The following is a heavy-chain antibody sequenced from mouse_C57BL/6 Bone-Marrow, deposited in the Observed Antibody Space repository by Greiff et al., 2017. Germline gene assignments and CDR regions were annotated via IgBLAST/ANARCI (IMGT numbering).Heavy chain of an antibody. CDR1: GYSFTSYY. D-gene: IGHD1-1*01. CDR3: ARRRAYYGSSFDY. J-gene: IGHJ2*01. V-gene: IGHV1-66*01. CDR2: IYPGSGNT. Sequence: LQESGPELVKPGASVKISCKASGYSFTSYYIHWVKQRPGQGLEWIGWIYPGSGNTKYNEKFKGKATLTADTSSSTAYMQLSSLTSEDSAVYYCARRRAYYGSSFDYWGQGTTLTVSS.